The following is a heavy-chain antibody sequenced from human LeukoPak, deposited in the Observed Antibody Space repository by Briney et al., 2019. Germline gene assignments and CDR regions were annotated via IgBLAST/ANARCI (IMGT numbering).Heavy chain of an antibody. CDR3: ARQDETYYDFWSGYSKGCYFDY. CDR1: GGSISSGDYY. J-gene: IGHJ4*02. D-gene: IGHD3-3*01. CDR2: IYYSGST. Sequence: SQTLSLTCTVSGGSISSGDYYWSWIRQPPGKGLEWIGYIYYSGSTYYNPSLKSRVTISVDTSKNQFSLKLSSVTAADTAVYYCARQDETYYDFWSGYSKGCYFDYWGQGALVTVSS. V-gene: IGHV4-30-4*01.